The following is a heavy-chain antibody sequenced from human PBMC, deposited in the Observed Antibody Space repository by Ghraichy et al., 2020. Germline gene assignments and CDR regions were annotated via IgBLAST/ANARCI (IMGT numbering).Heavy chain of an antibody. V-gene: IGHV1-69*04. D-gene: IGHD1-26*01. CDR1: GVTFSSNA. Sequence: SVKVSCKASGVTFSSNATSWVRQTPGQGPEWMGRIIPILGVPNYAQNFQGRLTITADTSTSTAYMELHSLKSEDTGVYYCARPGREERVDDVFHIWGQGTMGTVSS. CDR2: IIPILGVP. CDR3: ARPGREERVDDVFHI. J-gene: IGHJ3*02.